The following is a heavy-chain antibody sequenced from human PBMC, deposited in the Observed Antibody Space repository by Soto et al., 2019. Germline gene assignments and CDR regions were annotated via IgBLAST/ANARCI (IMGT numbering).Heavy chain of an antibody. CDR3: ASISNYYGSGSPRYYFDY. CDR2: IYYSGST. V-gene: IGHV4-39*01. D-gene: IGHD3-10*01. J-gene: IGHJ4*02. CDR1: GGSISSSSYY. Sequence: QLQLQESGPGLVKPSETLSLACTVSGGSISSSSYYWGWIRQPPGKGLEWIGSIYYSGSTYYNPYPKSRVTVSVDTSKNQFSLKLSFVTAADTAVYYCASISNYYGSGSPRYYFDYWGQGTLVTVSS.